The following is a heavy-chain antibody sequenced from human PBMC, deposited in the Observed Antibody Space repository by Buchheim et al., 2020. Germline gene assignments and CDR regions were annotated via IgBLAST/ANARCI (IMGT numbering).Heavy chain of an antibody. CDR2: IYYSGST. Sequence: QLQLQESGPGLVKPSETLSLTCTVSGGSISSSSYYWGWIRQPPGKGLEWIGSIYYSGSTYYNPSLKSRVTISVETSKNQFSLKLSSVTAADTAVYYCARRRGGYSYGYPYYYYYGMDVWGQGTT. J-gene: IGHJ6*02. D-gene: IGHD5-18*01. CDR3: ARRRGGYSYGYPYYYYYGMDV. CDR1: GGSISSSSYY. V-gene: IGHV4-39*01.